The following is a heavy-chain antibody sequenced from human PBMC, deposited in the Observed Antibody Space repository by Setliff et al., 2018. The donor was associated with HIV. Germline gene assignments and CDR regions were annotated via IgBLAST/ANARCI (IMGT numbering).Heavy chain of an antibody. Sequence: SETLSLTCGVSGETFRGYKWSWIRQSPGKGLEWIGEIDHIGSTTYNPSLKTRITMSSDTSKRQFSLKLSSVTAADTATYYCARRAMWGDLDYWGQGALVTAPQ. CDR2: IDHIGST. J-gene: IGHJ4*02. CDR3: ARRAMWGDLDY. D-gene: IGHD3-16*01. CDR1: GETFRGYK. V-gene: IGHV4-34*01.